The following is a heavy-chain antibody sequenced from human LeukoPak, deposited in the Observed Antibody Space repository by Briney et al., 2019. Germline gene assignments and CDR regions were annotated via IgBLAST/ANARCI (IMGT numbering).Heavy chain of an antibody. CDR3: AKHTYNIGWYYFDY. V-gene: IGHV3-23*01. Sequence: GGSLRLSCAASGFTFSSYAMSWVSQAPGKGLEWVSVISGSGDSTYYADSVKGRFTISRDNSKNTLYLQMNSLRPEDTAIYYCAKHTYNIGWYYFDYWGQGTLVTVSS. D-gene: IGHD6-19*01. CDR1: GFTFSSYA. J-gene: IGHJ4*02. CDR2: ISGSGDST.